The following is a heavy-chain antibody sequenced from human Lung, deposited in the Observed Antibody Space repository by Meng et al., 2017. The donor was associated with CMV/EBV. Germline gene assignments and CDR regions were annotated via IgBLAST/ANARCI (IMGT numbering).Heavy chain of an antibody. D-gene: IGHD1-26*01. J-gene: IGHJ6*02. CDR1: GGSLSNSY. CDR2: IYYTGKT. CDR3: ARAAPWDYYYGMDV. V-gene: IGHV4-59*01. Sequence: SXTXSLXCAVSGGSLSNSYWNWIRQPPGKGLEWIGYIYYTGKTNYSPSLKSRVTISLDASKKHFSLNLRSLTASDTAVYYCARAAPWDYYYGMDVWAQGTXVNGAS.